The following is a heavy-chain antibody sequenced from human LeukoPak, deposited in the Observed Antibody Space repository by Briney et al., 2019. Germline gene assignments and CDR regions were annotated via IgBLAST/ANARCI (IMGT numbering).Heavy chain of an antibody. CDR1: GFTFSNFW. CDR2: IKQDETEK. V-gene: IGHV3-7*03. CDR3: ANLGQNYDILTGDDY. Sequence: GGSLRLSCTASGFTFSNFWMGWVRQAPGKGLEWVANIKQDETEKYYVDSVKGRFTISRDNAKNSLYLQMNSLRVEDTAVYYCANLGQNYDILTGDDYWGQGTLVTVSS. J-gene: IGHJ4*02. D-gene: IGHD3-9*01.